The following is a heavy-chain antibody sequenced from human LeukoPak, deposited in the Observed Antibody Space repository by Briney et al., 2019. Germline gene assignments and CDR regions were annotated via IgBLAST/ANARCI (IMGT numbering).Heavy chain of an antibody. CDR2: IYHSGST. D-gene: IGHD6-13*01. CDR1: GRSISSGGYS. J-gene: IGHJ4*02. CDR3: ARRNSSSWTFDY. Sequence: SETLSLTCAVSGRSISSGGYSWSWIRQPPGKGLEWIGYIYHSGSTYYNPSLKSRVTISVDTSKNQFSLKLSSVTAADTAVYYCARRNSSSWTFDYWGQGTLVTVSS. V-gene: IGHV4-30-2*01.